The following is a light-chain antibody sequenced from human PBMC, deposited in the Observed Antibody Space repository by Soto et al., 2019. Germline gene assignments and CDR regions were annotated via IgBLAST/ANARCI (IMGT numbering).Light chain of an antibody. V-gene: IGKV3-20*01. CDR1: QSVSSSY. Sequence: EIVLTQSPGTLSLSPGERAALSVRSSQSVSSSYLAWYQQKPGQAPRLLIYDASNRATGIPARFSGGGSGTEFTPTISSLQSEDFAVYYCQQYEKWPPSITFGQGTRLEIK. CDR2: DAS. J-gene: IGKJ5*01. CDR3: QQYEKWPPSIT.